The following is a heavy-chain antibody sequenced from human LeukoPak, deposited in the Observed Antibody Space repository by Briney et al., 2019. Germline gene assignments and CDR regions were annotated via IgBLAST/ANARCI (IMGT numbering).Heavy chain of an antibody. Sequence: SETLSLTCAVYGGSFSGYYWSWIRQPPGKGLEWIGEINHSASTNYNPSLKSRVTISVDTSKNQFSLKLSSVTAADTAVYYCARGLRRWIAVAGLYFDYWGQGTPVTVSS. CDR2: INHSAST. CDR1: GGSFSGYY. V-gene: IGHV4-34*01. CDR3: ARGLRRWIAVAGLYFDY. D-gene: IGHD6-19*01. J-gene: IGHJ4*02.